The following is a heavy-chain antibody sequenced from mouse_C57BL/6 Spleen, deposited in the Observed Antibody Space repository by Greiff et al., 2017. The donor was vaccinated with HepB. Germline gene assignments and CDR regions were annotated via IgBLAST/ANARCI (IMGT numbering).Heavy chain of an antibody. Sequence: EVQLQQSGAELVKPGASVKLSCTASGFNIKDYYMHWVKQRTEQGLEWIGWIDPEDGETKYAPKFQGKATITADTSSNTAYLQLSRLTSEDTAVYYYTTTTFYGSSYGDWFAYWGQGTLVTVSA. CDR3: TTTTFYGSSYGDWFAY. V-gene: IGHV14-2*01. J-gene: IGHJ3*01. D-gene: IGHD1-1*01. CDR1: GFNIKDYY. CDR2: IDPEDGET.